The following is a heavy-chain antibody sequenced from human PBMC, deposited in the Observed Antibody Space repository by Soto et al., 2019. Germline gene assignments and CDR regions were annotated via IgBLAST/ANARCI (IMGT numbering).Heavy chain of an antibody. Sequence: QLQVQESGPGLVKPSETLSLTCIVSGGSITSSDYYWGWIRQPPGKGLEWIGSVYYRGSTYSSSSLTSRVTISVDTSKNQFSLKLSSVTAADTAVYYCAITVVGWHNGLDVWGQGTTVTVSS. J-gene: IGHJ6*02. CDR3: AITVVGWHNGLDV. CDR1: GGSITSSDYY. CDR2: VYYRGST. D-gene: IGHD6-19*01. V-gene: IGHV4-39*01.